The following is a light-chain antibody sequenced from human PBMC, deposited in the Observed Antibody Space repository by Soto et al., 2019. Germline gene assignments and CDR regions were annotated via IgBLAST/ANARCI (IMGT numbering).Light chain of an antibody. CDR2: GAS. J-gene: IGKJ2*01. CDR1: QSVTSTY. Sequence: EIVLTQSPGTLSLSPGERATLSCRASQSVTSTYLTWYQQKPGRAPRLLMHGASNRSPGIPDRFSGSGSGTDLTLTISRLEPEDFAVYYCQQYGTSPGYTFGQGTKLEIK. CDR3: QQYGTSPGYT. V-gene: IGKV3-20*01.